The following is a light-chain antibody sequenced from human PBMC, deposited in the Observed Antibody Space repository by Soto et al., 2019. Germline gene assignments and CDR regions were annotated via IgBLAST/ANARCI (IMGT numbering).Light chain of an antibody. J-gene: IGLJ1*01. CDR1: SSNIGSNY. Sequence: QSVLTQPPSASGTLGQRVTISCSGSSSNIGSNYVYWYQQLPGTAPKLLIQRNNQRPSGVPDRFSGSKSSTSASLAISGLRSEDEADYYCAAWDDSLSGFYVFGTGTKLTVL. CDR3: AAWDDSLSGFYV. CDR2: RNN. V-gene: IGLV1-47*01.